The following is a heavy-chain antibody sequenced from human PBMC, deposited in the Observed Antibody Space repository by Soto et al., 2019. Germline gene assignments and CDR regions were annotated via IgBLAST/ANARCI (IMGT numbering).Heavy chain of an antibody. J-gene: IGHJ4*02. D-gene: IGHD3-3*01. V-gene: IGHV3-53*01. CDR2: IYGGHTT. CDR3: VRGPSDHKLRLVEWPYGDY. CDR1: GFIVSSNQ. Sequence: EVQLVESGGGLIQPGGSLRLSCVASGFIVSSNQMSWVRQAPGKGLEWVSVIYGGHTTYYADSVEGRFTISRDVSKNTLYLQMNSLRVEDTAVYYCVRGPSDHKLRLVEWPYGDYWGQGALVTVSS.